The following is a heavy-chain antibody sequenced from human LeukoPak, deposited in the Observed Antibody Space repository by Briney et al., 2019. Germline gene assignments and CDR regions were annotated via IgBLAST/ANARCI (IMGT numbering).Heavy chain of an antibody. D-gene: IGHD6-19*01. V-gene: IGHV1-2*02. Sequence: ASVKVSCKASGYPFTAYYMHWVRQAPGQGLEWMGWINPNSGGTNYAQKFQGRVTMTRDTSISTAYMELSRLRSDDTAVYYCARDARYSSGWLYYWGQGTLVTVSS. CDR2: INPNSGGT. CDR3: ARDARYSSGWLYY. CDR1: GYPFTAYY. J-gene: IGHJ4*02.